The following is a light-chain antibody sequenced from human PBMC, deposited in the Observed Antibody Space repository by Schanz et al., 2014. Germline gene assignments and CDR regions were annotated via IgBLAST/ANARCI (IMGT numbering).Light chain of an antibody. V-gene: IGKV3-11*01. J-gene: IGKJ5*01. CDR3: QQRHTWPLT. Sequence: EIVLTQSPGTLSLSPGERATLSCRASQSVHINYLAWHQQKPGQAPRLLIYGASTRATGIPARFSGSGSGTDFTLPISSLEPEDFAVYFCQQRHTWPLTFGQGTRLDIK. CDR1: QSVHINY. CDR2: GAS.